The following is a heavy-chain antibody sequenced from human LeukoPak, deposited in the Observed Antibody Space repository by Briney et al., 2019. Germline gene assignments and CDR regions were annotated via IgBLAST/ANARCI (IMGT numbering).Heavy chain of an antibody. CDR1: GFTFDDYG. CDR3: ARLSAYYNGSYFYYYMDV. D-gene: IGHD3-10*01. V-gene: IGHV3-20*04. Sequence: GGSLRLSCAASGFTFDDYGLSWVRQVPGKGLEWVSGLNWNGASTGYADSVKGRFTISRDNAKNSVYLHMNSLRAEDTALYYCARLSAYYNGSYFYYYMDVWGKGTTVTVSS. CDR2: LNWNGAST. J-gene: IGHJ6*03.